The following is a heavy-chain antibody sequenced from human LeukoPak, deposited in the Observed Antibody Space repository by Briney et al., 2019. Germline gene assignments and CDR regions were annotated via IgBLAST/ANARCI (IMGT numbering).Heavy chain of an antibody. J-gene: IGHJ4*02. Sequence: GESLKISCKGSGYSFTSYWIGWVRQMPGKGLEWMGITYPGDSDTRYSPSFQGQVTISADKSISTAYLQWSSLKASDTVMYYCARVYCSSTSCYWPRSYYFDYWGQGTLVTVSS. CDR3: ARVYCSSTSCYWPRSYYFDY. CDR1: GYSFTSYW. D-gene: IGHD2-2*01. CDR2: TYPGDSDT. V-gene: IGHV5-51*01.